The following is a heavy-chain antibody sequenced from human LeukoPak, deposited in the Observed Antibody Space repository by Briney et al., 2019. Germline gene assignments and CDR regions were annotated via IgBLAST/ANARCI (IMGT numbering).Heavy chain of an antibody. CDR1: GFTSSDYY. J-gene: IGHJ4*02. CDR3: ARGGDVIVPAAWFDY. D-gene: IGHD2-2*01. CDR2: ISSSGSTI. V-gene: IGHV3-11*01. Sequence: GGSLRLSCAASGFTSSDYYMSWIRQAPGKGLEWVSYISSSGSTIYYADSVKGRFTISRDNAKNSLYLQMNSLRAEDTAVYYCARGGDVIVPAAWFDYWGQGTLVTVSS.